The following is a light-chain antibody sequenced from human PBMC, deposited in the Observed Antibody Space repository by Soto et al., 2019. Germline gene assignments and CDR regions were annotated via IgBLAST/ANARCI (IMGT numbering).Light chain of an antibody. CDR3: QQYNNWPRT. CDR2: GAS. V-gene: IGKV3-15*01. Sequence: VMMTQSPATMPASPGERVTVSCRASQSGSSNYLAWYQQKPGQAPRLLIYGASTRATGIPARFSGSGSGTEFTLTISSLQSEDFAVYYCQQYNNWPRTFGQGTKVDIK. J-gene: IGKJ1*01. CDR1: QSGSSN.